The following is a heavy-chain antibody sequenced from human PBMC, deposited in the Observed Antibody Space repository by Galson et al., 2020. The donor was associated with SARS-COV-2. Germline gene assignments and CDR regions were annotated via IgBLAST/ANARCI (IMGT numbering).Heavy chain of an antibody. CDR1: GGSISSSDYY. Sequence: SETLSLTCIVSGGSISSSDYYWTWIRQPPGKGLEWIGYISYSGTTFYNPSLKSRLTISADTSKKQFSLRLTSVTATATAVYFCAREYDGSACIDYYVNSASRYFELWGRGTLVTVSS. J-gene: IGHJ2*01. V-gene: IGHV4-30-4*08. CDR3: AREYDGSACIDYYVNSASRYFEL. D-gene: IGHD3-22*01. CDR2: ISYSGTT.